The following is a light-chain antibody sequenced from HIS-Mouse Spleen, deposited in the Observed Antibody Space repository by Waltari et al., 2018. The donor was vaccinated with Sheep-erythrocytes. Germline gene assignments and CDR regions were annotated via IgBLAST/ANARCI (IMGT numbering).Light chain of an antibody. CDR1: QSLLHSNGYNY. CDR3: MQALQTPRT. CDR2: LGS. V-gene: IGKV2-28*01. J-gene: IGKJ2*01. Sequence: DIVMTQSPLSLPVTPGEPASIACRSSQSLLHSNGYNYLDWYLQKPGQSPQLLVYLGSNRTSGVPDRFRGSGSGTDFTLKISRVEAEDVGVDHCMQALQTPRTFGQGTKLEIK.